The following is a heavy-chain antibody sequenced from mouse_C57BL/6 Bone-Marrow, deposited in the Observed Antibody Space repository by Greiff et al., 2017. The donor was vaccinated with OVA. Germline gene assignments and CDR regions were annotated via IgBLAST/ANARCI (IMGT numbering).Heavy chain of an antibody. V-gene: IGHV1-64*01. CDR1: GYTFTSYW. CDR2: IHPNSGST. J-gene: IGHJ4*01. CDR3: ATIYYRGSYAMDY. Sequence: QVQLQQPGAELVKPGASVKLSCKASGYTFTSYWMHWVKQRPGQGLEWIGMIHPNSGSTNYNEKFKSKATLTVDKSSSTAYMQLSSLTSEDSAVYYCATIYYRGSYAMDYWGQGTSVTVSS. D-gene: IGHD2-14*01.